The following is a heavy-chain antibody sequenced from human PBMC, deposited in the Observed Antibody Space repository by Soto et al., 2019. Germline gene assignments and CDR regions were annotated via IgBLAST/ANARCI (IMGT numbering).Heavy chain of an antibody. J-gene: IGHJ4*02. CDR1: GITYNNYT. D-gene: IGHD5-12*01. CDR2: ISGRSSYI. CDR3: ATTGWLISDY. Sequence: EVRLVESGGGLVKPGGSLRLSCVASGITYNNYTMNWVRQAPGKGLEWVASISGRSSYIYYADSLRGRFTISRDNTKKSLFLKMNNLRAEDTAVYYCATTGWLISDYWGKGTLVTVSS. V-gene: IGHV3-21*02.